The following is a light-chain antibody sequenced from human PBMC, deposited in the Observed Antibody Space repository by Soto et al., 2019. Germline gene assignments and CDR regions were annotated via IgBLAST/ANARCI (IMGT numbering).Light chain of an antibody. V-gene: IGLV1-40*01. CDR2: GNN. CDR3: QSYDSSLSGSV. CDR1: SSNIGAGYD. J-gene: IGLJ2*01. Sequence: QPVLTQPPSVSGAPGQRVTISCTGSSSNIGAGYDVHWYQQLPGTAPKLLIYGNNNRPSGVPDRFSGSQSGTSASLAITGLQAEDEADYYCQSYDSSLSGSVFGGGTKLTVL.